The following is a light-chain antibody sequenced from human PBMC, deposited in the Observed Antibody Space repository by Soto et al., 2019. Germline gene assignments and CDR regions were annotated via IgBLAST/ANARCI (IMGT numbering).Light chain of an antibody. V-gene: IGKV3-20*01. CDR1: QSVSGD. Sequence: ERVMAQSPATLAVSPGERATLCCRASQSVSGDLAWYQQKPGQAPRLLIYSASHRATGIPDRLSGSESGTDFTLTISRLEPEDFAVYYCQQYGDSRWTFGQGTKVDI. J-gene: IGKJ1*01. CDR2: SAS. CDR3: QQYGDSRWT.